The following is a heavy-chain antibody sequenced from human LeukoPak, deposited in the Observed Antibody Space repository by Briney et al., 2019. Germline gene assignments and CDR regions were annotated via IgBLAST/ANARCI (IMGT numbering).Heavy chain of an antibody. CDR3: ARTLGIVVVPAAINAFDI. Sequence: PSETLSLTCTVSGYSISSGYYWGWIRQPPGKGLKWIGSIYHSGSTYYNPSLKSRVTISVDTSKNQFSLKLSSVTAADTAVYYCARTLGIVVVPAAINAFDIWGQGTMVTVSS. V-gene: IGHV4-38-2*02. CDR2: IYHSGST. CDR1: GYSISSGYY. J-gene: IGHJ3*02. D-gene: IGHD2-2*03.